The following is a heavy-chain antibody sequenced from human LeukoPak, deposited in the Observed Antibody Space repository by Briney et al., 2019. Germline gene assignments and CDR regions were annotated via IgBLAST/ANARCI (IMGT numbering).Heavy chain of an antibody. CDR2: ISLNVSTM. V-gene: IGHV3-48*04. CDR1: TFSLSSHS. Sequence: GGSLRLSCVASTFSLSSHSMNWVRRAPGKGLEWVSYISLNVSTMYYADSVQGRFTISRDNAKNSLYLQMNSLRVEDTAVYYCARTTKLKSGYGLDVWGQGTTVTVSS. J-gene: IGHJ6*02. CDR3: ARTTKLKSGYGLDV. D-gene: IGHD1-1*01.